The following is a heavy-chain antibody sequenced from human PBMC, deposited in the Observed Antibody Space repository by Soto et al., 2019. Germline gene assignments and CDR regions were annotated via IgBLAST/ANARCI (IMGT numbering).Heavy chain of an antibody. CDR2: IIPIFGTA. D-gene: IGHD3-22*01. CDR1: GGTFSNYA. J-gene: IGHJ4*02. Sequence: QVQLVQSGPEVKKPGSSVKVSCKASGGTFSNYAINWVRQAPGQGLEWMGGIIPIFGTANYAQKLQGRVTITADKSTSTAYMELSSLRSDDTAVYYCARSSRDSSTYYYIYWGQGTLVTVSS. V-gene: IGHV1-69*06. CDR3: ARSSRDSSTYYYIY.